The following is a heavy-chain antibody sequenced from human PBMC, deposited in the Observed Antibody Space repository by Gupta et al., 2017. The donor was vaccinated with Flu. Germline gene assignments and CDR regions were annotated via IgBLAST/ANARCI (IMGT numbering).Heavy chain of an antibody. CDR3: AKDDDGDPPSLF. V-gene: IGHV3-53*01. J-gene: IGHJ4*02. CDR2: IINAATT. Sequence: SGIRQAPGKGLEWISDIINAATTHYADTVMGRFSVSFDISKNTLYLNINYVRAEDTAVYYCAKDDDGDPPSLFWGQGTLVTVS. D-gene: IGHD3-10*01.